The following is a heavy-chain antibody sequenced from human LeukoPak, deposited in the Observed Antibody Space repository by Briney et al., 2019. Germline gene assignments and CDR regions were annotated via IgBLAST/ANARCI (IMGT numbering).Heavy chain of an antibody. Sequence: PSETLSLTCAVYGYSLTNHYWIWIRQPPGKGLEWVGEVLHTGGTNYNPSLKSRVTISVETSKNQFFLKLTSVTAADTAVYYCARGPAAIHPWGPGTLVTVSS. CDR2: VLHTGGT. V-gene: IGHV4-34*12. J-gene: IGHJ5*02. D-gene: IGHD2-2*01. CDR1: GYSLTNHY. CDR3: ARGPAAIHP.